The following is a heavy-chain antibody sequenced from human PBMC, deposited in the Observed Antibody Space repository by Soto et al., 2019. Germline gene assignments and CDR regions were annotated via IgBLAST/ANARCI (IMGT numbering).Heavy chain of an antibody. V-gene: IGHV4-30-4*01. Sequence: SETLSLTCTVSGGSISSGDYYWSWIRQPPGKGLEWIGYIYYSGSTYYNPSLKSRVTISVDTSKNQFSLKLSSVTAADTAVYYCAREGRAYGSGSYVLDYWGQGTLVTVSS. CDR3: AREGRAYGSGSYVLDY. CDR1: GGSISSGDYY. J-gene: IGHJ4*02. D-gene: IGHD3-10*01. CDR2: IYYSGST.